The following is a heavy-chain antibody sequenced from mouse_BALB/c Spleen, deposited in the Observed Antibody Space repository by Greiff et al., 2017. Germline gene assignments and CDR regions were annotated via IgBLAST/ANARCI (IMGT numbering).Heavy chain of an antibody. D-gene: IGHD2-10*02. V-gene: IGHV3-2*02. CDR1: GYSITSDYA. J-gene: IGHJ4*01. CDR2: ISYSGST. Sequence: EVQRVESGPGLVKPSQSLSLTCTVTGYSITSDYAWNWIRQFPGNKLEWMGYISYSGSTSYNPSLKSRISITRDTSKNQFFLQLNSVTTEDTATYYCARGYGNYEGYAMDYWGQGTSVTVSS. CDR3: ARGYGNYEGYAMDY.